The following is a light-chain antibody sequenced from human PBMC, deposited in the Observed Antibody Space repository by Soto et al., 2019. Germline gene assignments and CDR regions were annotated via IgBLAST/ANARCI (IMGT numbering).Light chain of an antibody. CDR1: QSISNY. CDR3: QVSYEIPYT. J-gene: IGKJ2*01. Sequence: DIQMTQSPSSLSASVGDRITITCRASQSISNYLNWYQQKPGGAPKLLIYAASNLQSGVPPRFSGSGSGTDFSLTISSLQPEDVATYYCQVSYEIPYTFGQGTTLEIK. CDR2: AAS. V-gene: IGKV1-39*01.